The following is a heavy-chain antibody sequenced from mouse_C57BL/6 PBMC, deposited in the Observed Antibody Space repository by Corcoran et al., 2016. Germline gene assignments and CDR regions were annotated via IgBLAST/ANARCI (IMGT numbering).Heavy chain of an antibody. D-gene: IGHD2-3*01. J-gene: IGHJ2*01. V-gene: IGHV1-26*01. CDR3: ARKGGYYARYFDY. CDR2: INPNNGGT. CDR1: GYTFTDYY. Sequence: EVQQQQSGPELVKPGASVKISCKASGYTFTDYYMNWVKQSHGKSLEWIGDINPNNGGTSYNQKFKGKSTLTVDKSSSTAYMELRSLTSEDSAVYYCARKGGYYARYFDYWGQGITLTVSS.